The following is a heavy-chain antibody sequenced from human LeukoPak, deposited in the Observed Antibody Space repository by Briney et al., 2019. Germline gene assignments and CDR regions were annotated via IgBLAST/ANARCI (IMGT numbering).Heavy chain of an antibody. CDR3: ARGPDDYFDY. CDR1: GGSISSYY. V-gene: IGHV4-59*01. J-gene: IGHJ4*02. CDR2: IYYSGST. Sequence: PSEILSLTCTVSGGSISSYYWSWIRQPPGKGLEWIGYIYYSGSTNYNPSLKSRVTISVDTSKNQFSLKLSSVTAADTAVYYCARGPDDYFDYWGQGTLVTVSS.